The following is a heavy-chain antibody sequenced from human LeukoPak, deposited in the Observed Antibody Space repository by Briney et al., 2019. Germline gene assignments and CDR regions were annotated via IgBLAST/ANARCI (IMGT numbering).Heavy chain of an antibody. Sequence: GGSLRLSCAASGFTFSSYAMHWVRQAPGKGLEWVAVISYDGSNKYYADSVKGRFTISRDNSKNTLYLQMNSLRAEDTAVYYCAGARAATLPVPDYWGQGTLVTVSS. CDR1: GFTFSSYA. CDR3: AGARAATLPVPDY. CDR2: ISYDGSNK. V-gene: IGHV3-30*03. J-gene: IGHJ4*02. D-gene: IGHD2-15*01.